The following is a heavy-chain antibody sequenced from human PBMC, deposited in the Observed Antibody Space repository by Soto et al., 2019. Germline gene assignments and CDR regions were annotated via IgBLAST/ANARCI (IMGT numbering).Heavy chain of an antibody. V-gene: IGHV1-69*06. CDR2: IIPIFGTA. Sequence: VASVKVSCKASGGTFSSYAISWVRQAPGQGLEWMGGIIPIFGTANYAQKFQGRVTITADKSTSTAYTELSSLRSEDTAVYYCAQGFKGPPYYYYGMDVWGQGTTVTVSS. CDR1: GGTFSSYA. CDR3: AQGFKGPPYYYYGMDV. J-gene: IGHJ6*02.